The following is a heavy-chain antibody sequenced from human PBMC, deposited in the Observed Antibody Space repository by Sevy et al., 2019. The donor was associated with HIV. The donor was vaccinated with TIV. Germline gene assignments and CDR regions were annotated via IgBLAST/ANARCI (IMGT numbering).Heavy chain of an antibody. CDR3: TNHYDTGGRLDYFDY. J-gene: IGHJ4*02. D-gene: IGHD3-22*01. Sequence: GSLRLSCAASGFTFSTYAMSWVRQAPGKGLEWVSAIGASGDTTYYADSVKGRFTISRAKSESTLYLQMNSLRAEDTAIYYCTNHYDTGGRLDYFDYWGQGTLVTVSS. CDR2: IGASGDTT. CDR1: GFTFSTYA. V-gene: IGHV3-23*01.